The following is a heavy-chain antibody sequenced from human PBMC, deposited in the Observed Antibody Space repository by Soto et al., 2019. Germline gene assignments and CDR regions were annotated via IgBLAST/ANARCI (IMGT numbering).Heavy chain of an antibody. V-gene: IGHV5-51*01. CDR3: ARQIIVREHYYFDY. D-gene: IGHD2-8*01. J-gene: IGHJ4*02. Sequence: PXESLKISCKGSGYSVTSYWIGWVRQMPGKGLEWMGIIYPGDSDTRYSPSFQGQVTISADKSISTAYLQWSSLKASDTAMYYCARQIIVREHYYFDYWGQGTLVTVSS. CDR2: IYPGDSDT. CDR1: GYSVTSYW.